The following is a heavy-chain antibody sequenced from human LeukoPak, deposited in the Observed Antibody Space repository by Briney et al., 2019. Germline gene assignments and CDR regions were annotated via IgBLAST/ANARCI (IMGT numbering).Heavy chain of an antibody. CDR1: GYTFTGYY. CDR2: ISAYNGNT. CDR3: ARFQGYDFWSGYARYFDY. V-gene: IGHV1-18*04. J-gene: IGHJ4*02. Sequence: ASVMVSCKASGYTFTGYYMHWVRQAPGQGLEWMGWISAYNGNTNYAQKLQGRVTMTTDTSTSTAYMELRSLRSDDTAVYYCARFQGYDFWSGYARYFDYWGQGTLVTVSS. D-gene: IGHD3-3*01.